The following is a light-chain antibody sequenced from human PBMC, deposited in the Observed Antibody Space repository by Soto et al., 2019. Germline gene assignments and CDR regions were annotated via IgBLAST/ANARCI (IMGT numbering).Light chain of an antibody. V-gene: IGKV3-20*01. J-gene: IGKJ1*01. CDR3: QQYGGSAPWT. CDR2: GAS. CDR1: QTVNNNY. Sequence: EIVLTQPPGPLSVSPGDRVTLSCRASQTVNNNYLAWYQQKPGQAPLLLIYGASTPATGTPARFSGSGSGTHFTLNVSRLEPEDFAVYYCQQYGGSAPWTFGPGTKVDMK.